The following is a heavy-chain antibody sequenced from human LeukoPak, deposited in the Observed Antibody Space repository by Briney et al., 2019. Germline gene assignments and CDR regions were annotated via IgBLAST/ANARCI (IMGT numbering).Heavy chain of an antibody. J-gene: IGHJ4*02. CDR3: ARGDGYIGFDY. CDR2: INHSGST. Sequence: SETLSLTCAVYGGSFSGYYWSWIRQPPGKGLEWIGEINHSGSTNYNPSLKSRVTISVDTSKNQFSLKLSSVTAADTAVYYCARGDGYIGFDYWGQGTLVTVSS. D-gene: IGHD5-24*01. CDR1: GGSFSGYY. V-gene: IGHV4-34*01.